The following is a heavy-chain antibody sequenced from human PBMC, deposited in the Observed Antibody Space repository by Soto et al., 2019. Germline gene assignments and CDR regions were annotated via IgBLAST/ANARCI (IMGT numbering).Heavy chain of an antibody. Sequence: PSETLSLTCSVSGDSISTVDYFWAWVRQPPGQALEYIGYIYKSATTYYNPSFESRVAISLDTSKSQFSLNVTSLTAADTAVYFCARGRYCLNRRCFPNWFDSWGQGTLVTVYS. V-gene: IGHV4-30-4*01. CDR2: IYKSATT. CDR1: GDSISTVDYF. D-gene: IGHD2-15*01. CDR3: ARGRYCLNRRCFPNWFDS. J-gene: IGHJ5*01.